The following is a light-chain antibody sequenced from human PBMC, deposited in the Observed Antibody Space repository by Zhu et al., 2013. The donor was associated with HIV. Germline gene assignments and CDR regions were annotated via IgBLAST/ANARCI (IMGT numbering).Light chain of an antibody. CDR3: QQRGNWH. CDR1: QDIRSA. Sequence: AIQLTQSPSSLSASVGDRVTITCRASQDIRSALAWYQQTSGRPPKLLIYDASSFESGVPSRFSGSGSGTDFTLTISSLEPEDFAVYYCQQRGNWHFGPGTKVEIK. J-gene: IGKJ3*01. CDR2: DAS. V-gene: IGKV1-13*02.